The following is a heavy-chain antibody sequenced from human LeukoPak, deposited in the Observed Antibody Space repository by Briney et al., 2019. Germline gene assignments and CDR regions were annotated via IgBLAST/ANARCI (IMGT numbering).Heavy chain of an antibody. Sequence: GGSLRLSCAASGFTVSSNYMSWVRQAPGKGLEWVSVIYSGGSTYYADSVKGRFTISRDNSKNTLYLQMNSLRAEDTAVYYCAKDGNKYYDSSGYLHGDAFDIWGQGTMVTVSS. CDR3: AKDGNKYYDSSGYLHGDAFDI. D-gene: IGHD3-22*01. CDR2: IYSGGST. J-gene: IGHJ3*02. V-gene: IGHV3-66*01. CDR1: GFTVSSNY.